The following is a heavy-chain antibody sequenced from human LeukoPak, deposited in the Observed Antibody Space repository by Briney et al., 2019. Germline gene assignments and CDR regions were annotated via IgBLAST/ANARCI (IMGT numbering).Heavy chain of an antibody. Sequence: SETLSLTCTVSGGSISSGGYYWGWLRQPPGKGLEWIGSIYYSGSTYYNPSLKSRVTISVDTSKNQFSLKLSSVTAADTAVYYCAGNDDAFDIWGQGTMVTVSS. CDR3: AGNDDAFDI. D-gene: IGHD1-1*01. V-gene: IGHV4-39*01. J-gene: IGHJ3*02. CDR2: IYYSGST. CDR1: GGSISSGGYY.